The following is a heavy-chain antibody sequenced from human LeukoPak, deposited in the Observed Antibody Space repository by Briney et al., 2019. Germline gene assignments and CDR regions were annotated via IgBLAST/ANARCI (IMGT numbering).Heavy chain of an antibody. CDR1: GGSISSGDYY. Sequence: SQTLSLTCTVSGGSISSGDYYWSWHRQPQGKGLEWIGYIYYSGSTYYNPSLKSRVTISVDTSKNQFSLKLSSVTAADTAVYYCARVNYDYYYYMDVWGKGTTVTVSS. CDR2: IYYSGST. D-gene: IGHD4-23*01. CDR3: ARVNYDYYYYMDV. J-gene: IGHJ6*03. V-gene: IGHV4-30-4*08.